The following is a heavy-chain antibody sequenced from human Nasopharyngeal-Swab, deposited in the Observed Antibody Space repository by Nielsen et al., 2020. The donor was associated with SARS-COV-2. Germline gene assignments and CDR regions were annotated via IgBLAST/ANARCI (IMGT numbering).Heavy chain of an antibody. CDR3: ARHWQYCSSTSCYRRGWFDP. V-gene: IGHV5-51*01. Sequence: TVSCKGSGYSFTSYWIGWVRQMPAKGLEWMGIIYPGDSDTRYSPSFQGQVTISADKSISTAYLQWSSLKASDTAMYYCARHWQYCSSTSCYRRGWFDPWGQGTLVTVSS. CDR1: GYSFTSYW. J-gene: IGHJ5*02. CDR2: IYPGDSDT. D-gene: IGHD2-2*01.